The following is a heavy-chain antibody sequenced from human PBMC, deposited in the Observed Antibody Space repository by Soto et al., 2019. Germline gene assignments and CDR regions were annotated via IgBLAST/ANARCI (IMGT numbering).Heavy chain of an antibody. CDR3: AKEWGSSGYDPGHDAFDI. CDR2: ISGSGGST. CDR1: GFTFSSYA. D-gene: IGHD5-12*01. Sequence: GGSLRLSCAASGFTFSSYAMSWVRQAPGKGLEWVSAISGSGGSTYYADSVKGRFTISRDNSKNTLYLQMNSLRAEDTAVYYCAKEWGSSGYDPGHDAFDIWGQGTMVTV. J-gene: IGHJ3*02. V-gene: IGHV3-23*01.